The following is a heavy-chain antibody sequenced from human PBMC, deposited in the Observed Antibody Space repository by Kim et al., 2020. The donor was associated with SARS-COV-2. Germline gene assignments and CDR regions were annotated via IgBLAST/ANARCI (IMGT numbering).Heavy chain of an antibody. CDR1: GGSISSGGYS. D-gene: IGHD1-1*01. CDR2: IYHSGST. CDR3: ARGTTEIDY. Sequence: SETLSLTCAVSGGSISSGGYSWSWIRQPPGKGLEWIVYIYHSGSTYYNPSLKSPVTISVARSKNQFSLKLSSVTAAATAVYYCARGTTEIDYWGQGTLLT. J-gene: IGHJ4*02. V-gene: IGHV4-30-2*01.